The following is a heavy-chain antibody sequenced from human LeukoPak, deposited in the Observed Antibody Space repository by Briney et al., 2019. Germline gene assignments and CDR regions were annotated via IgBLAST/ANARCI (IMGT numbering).Heavy chain of an antibody. V-gene: IGHV1-2*02. CDR2: FNPNSGGT. D-gene: IGHD2/OR15-2a*01. Sequence: ASVKVSCKASGYTFTDYYLHWVRQAPGQGLEWMGRFNPNSGGTDYAQMFQGRVTMTRDTSINTAYMELSGLRSDDTAVYYCARDASTTRVISDSDNWGQGTLVTVSS. J-gene: IGHJ4*02. CDR3: ARDASTTRVISDSDN. CDR1: GYTFTDYY.